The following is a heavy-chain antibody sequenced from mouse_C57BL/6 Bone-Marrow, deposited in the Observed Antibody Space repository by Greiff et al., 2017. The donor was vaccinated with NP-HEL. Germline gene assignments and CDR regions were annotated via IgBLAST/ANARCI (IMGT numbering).Heavy chain of an antibody. D-gene: IGHD5-1*01. CDR1: GYTFTSYW. Sequence: VQLQQPGAELVMPGASVKLSCKASGYTFTSYWMHWVQQRPGPGLDWIGEIAPSDSYTNYNQKFKGKSTLTVDKSSSTAYMQLSSLTSEDSAVYYCAREGEVLVDVWGTGTTVTVSS. J-gene: IGHJ1*03. CDR3: AREGEVLVDV. V-gene: IGHV1-69*01. CDR2: IAPSDSYT.